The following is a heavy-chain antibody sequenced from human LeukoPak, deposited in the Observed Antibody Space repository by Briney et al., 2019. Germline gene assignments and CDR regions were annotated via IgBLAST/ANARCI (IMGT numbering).Heavy chain of an antibody. V-gene: IGHV4-30-4*08. CDR1: GGSISSGDYY. J-gene: IGHJ4*02. Sequence: SETLSLTCTVSGGSISSGDYYWSWIRQPPGKGLEWIGYIYYSGSTYYNPSLKSRVTISVDTSKNQFSLKLSSVTAADTAVYCCARDCSGGSCYIDYWGQGTLVTVSS. D-gene: IGHD2-15*01. CDR3: ARDCSGGSCYIDY. CDR2: IYYSGST.